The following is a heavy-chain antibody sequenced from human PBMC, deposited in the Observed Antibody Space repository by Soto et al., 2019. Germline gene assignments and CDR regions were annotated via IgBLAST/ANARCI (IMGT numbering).Heavy chain of an antibody. Sequence: QVQLQESGPGLVKPSETLSLTCTVSGGSITTYYWSWIRQPPGKGLEWIGYIYYSGSTNYNPSLKSRVTISVDTSKNQFSLMLSSVTAADTAFYYCTKHLSGWPDDAFDMWGQGTMVTVSS. V-gene: IGHV4-59*08. J-gene: IGHJ3*02. CDR2: IYYSGST. CDR3: TKHLSGWPDDAFDM. D-gene: IGHD6-19*01. CDR1: GGSITTYY.